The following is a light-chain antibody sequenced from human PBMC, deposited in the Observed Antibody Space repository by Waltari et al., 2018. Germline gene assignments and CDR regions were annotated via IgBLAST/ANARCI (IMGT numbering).Light chain of an antibody. V-gene: IGKV3-20*01. Sequence: EIVLTQSPGTLSLSPGERATLSCRASQSVGRYLAWYQQKPGQAPRLLIYGASRRATGIPDRFSGSGAGTDFSLTISRLEPEDCAVYYCQKYESLPATLGQGTKVEI. CDR2: GAS. J-gene: IGKJ1*01. CDR3: QKYESLPAT. CDR1: QSVGRY.